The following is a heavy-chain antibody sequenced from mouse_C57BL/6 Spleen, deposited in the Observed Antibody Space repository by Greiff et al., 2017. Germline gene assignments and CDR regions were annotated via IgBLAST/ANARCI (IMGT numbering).Heavy chain of an antibody. CDR1: GYTFTSYW. Sequence: QVQLQQPGAELVMPGASVKLSCKASGYTFTSYWMHWVKQRPGQGLEWIGEIDPSDSYTNYNQKFKGKSTLTVDKSSSTAYMQLSSLTSEDSAVYYCARRGSQATDFDYWGQGTTLTVSS. D-gene: IGHD3-2*02. CDR3: ARRGSQATDFDY. CDR2: IDPSDSYT. J-gene: IGHJ2*01. V-gene: IGHV1-69*01.